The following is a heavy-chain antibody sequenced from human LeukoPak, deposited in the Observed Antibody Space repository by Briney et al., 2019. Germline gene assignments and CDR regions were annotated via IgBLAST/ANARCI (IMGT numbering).Heavy chain of an antibody. CDR1: GFSFSSYT. Sequence: GSLRLSCAASGFSFSSYTMTWVRQAPGKGLEWVSYISSSSSDIYYADSVKGRFTISRDNAKNSLYLQMNSLRAEDTAVYYCAKPSRICSSTSCYTGTYYYYYMDVWGKGTTVTVSS. V-gene: IGHV3-21*05. D-gene: IGHD2-2*02. CDR2: ISSSSSDI. J-gene: IGHJ6*03. CDR3: AKPSRICSSTSCYTGTYYYYYMDV.